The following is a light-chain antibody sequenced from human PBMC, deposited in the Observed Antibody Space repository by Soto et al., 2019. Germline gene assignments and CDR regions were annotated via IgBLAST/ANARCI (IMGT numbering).Light chain of an antibody. V-gene: IGKV3-15*01. CDR1: QSVSNS. CDR2: GAS. Sequence: EVVMTQSPATLSVSPGERATLSCRASQSVSNSLAWYQQKPGQAPRVLIYGASTRATGIPARFSGSGSGTEFTLTIGSLQSEDFAVYYCQQYNNWPRTFGQGTKVEIK. J-gene: IGKJ1*01. CDR3: QQYNNWPRT.